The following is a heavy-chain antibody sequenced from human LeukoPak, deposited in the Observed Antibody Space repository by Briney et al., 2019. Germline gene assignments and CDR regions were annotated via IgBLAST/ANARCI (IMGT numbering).Heavy chain of an antibody. J-gene: IGHJ3*02. V-gene: IGHV1-58*02. CDR2: IVVGSGNT. D-gene: IGHD3-22*01. Sequence: TSVKVSCTASGVTFTSSSMQCVPQARGQRLEWIGWIVVGSGNTNYAQKFQERVTITRDMSTSTAYMELSSLRSEDTAVSYCAAVIHYDRSGWVVAFDIWGQGTMVTVSS. CDR3: AAVIHYDRSGWVVAFDI. CDR1: GVTFTSSS.